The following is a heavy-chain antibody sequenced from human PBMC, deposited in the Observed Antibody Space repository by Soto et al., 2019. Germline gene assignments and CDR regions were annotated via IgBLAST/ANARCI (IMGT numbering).Heavy chain of an antibody. J-gene: IGHJ5*02. D-gene: IGHD3-22*01. CDR2: IYHSGST. CDR3: ANSVRYDMIGYLYNSFDP. CDR1: GGSISSGGYS. V-gene: IGHV4-30-2*01. Sequence: QLQLQESGSGLVKPSQTLSLTCAVSGGSISSGGYSWSWIRQPPGKGLEWIGYIYHSGSTYYNPSLKIGVTLPVSTSKNQCSLKLSSVTVADKAVYYCANSVRYDMIGYLYNSFDPWGQGTLVTVSS.